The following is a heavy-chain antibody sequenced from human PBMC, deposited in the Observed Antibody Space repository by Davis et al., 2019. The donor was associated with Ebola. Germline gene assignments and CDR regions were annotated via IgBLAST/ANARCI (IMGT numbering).Heavy chain of an antibody. D-gene: IGHD6-19*01. CDR1: GYTFTNYD. V-gene: IGHV1-8*03. J-gene: IGHJ4*02. Sequence: ASVKVSCKASGYTFTNYDINWVRQASGQGLEWMGWMNPNSGNTGYAQKFRGRVTITRNTSISTAYMELSSLRSEDTAVYYCAIESSDLDYWGQGTLVTVSS. CDR2: MNPNSGNT. CDR3: AIESSDLDY.